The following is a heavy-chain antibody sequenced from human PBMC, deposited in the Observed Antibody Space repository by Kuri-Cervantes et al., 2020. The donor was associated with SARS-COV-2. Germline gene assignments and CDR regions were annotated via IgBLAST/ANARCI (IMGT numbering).Heavy chain of an antibody. Sequence: SSVKVSCKASGVTFNTETFSWVRQAPGQGLEWMGRIVPILGLPNYAQKFQGRVIITADNSTSTVSMELSSLSSEDTAMYYCAREGGGDTVYWLDPWGQGTLVTVSS. CDR3: AREGGGDTVYWLDP. CDR1: GVTFNTET. CDR2: IVPILGLP. D-gene: IGHD3-16*01. V-gene: IGHV1-69*04. J-gene: IGHJ5*02.